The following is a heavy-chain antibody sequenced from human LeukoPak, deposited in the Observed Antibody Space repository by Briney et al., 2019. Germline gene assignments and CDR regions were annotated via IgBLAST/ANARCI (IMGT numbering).Heavy chain of an antibody. J-gene: IGHJ6*02. CDR2: ISAYNGNT. D-gene: IGHD2-2*01. CDR3: ASEGYCSSTSCYPGRMDV. CDR1: GYTFTSYG. V-gene: IGHV1-18*01. Sequence: ASVKVSCKASGYTFTSYGISWVRQAPGQGLEWMGWISAYNGNTNYAQKLRGRVTMTTDTSTSTAYMELRSLRSDDTAVYYCASEGYCSSTSCYPGRMDVWGQGTTVTVSS.